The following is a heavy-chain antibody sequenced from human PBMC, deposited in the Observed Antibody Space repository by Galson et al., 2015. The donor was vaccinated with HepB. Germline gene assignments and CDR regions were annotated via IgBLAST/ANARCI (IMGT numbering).Heavy chain of an antibody. J-gene: IGHJ5*02. V-gene: IGHV5-51*01. Sequence: QSGAEVKKPGESLKISCKGSGYSFTSYWIGWVRQMPGKGLEWMGIIYPGDSDTRYSPSFQGQVAISADKSISTAYLQWSSLKASDTAMYYCARHLLTGGPGNWFDPWGQGTLVTVSS. CDR2: IYPGDSDT. CDR3: ARHLLTGGPGNWFDP. CDR1: GYSFTSYW. D-gene: IGHD7-27*01.